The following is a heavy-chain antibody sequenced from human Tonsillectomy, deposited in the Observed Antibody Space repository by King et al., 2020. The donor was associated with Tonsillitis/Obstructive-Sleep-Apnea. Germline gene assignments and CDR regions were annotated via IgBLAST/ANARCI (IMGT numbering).Heavy chain of an antibody. D-gene: IGHD3-22*01. CDR3: AREGIYDTSDYADAFDI. Sequence: QVQLVQSGGGVVQPGRSLRLSCAASGFTFSRYAIHWVRQGPGKRLEWVAVISYDGSNKYYADSVEGRFTISRDKSKNTLYLQMNSLGAEDTAMYYCAREGIYDTSDYADAFDIWGQGTMVTVSS. CDR2: ISYDGSNK. V-gene: IGHV3-30*04. J-gene: IGHJ3*02. CDR1: GFTFSRYA.